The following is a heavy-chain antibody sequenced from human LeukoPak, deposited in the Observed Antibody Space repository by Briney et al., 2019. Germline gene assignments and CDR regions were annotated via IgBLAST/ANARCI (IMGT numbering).Heavy chain of an antibody. CDR1: GFTFSCYG. Sequence: GGSVRLFCAASGFTFSCYGMHWVRQAPGKGLEWVAFIWYDGSKKYYAHSVKGRFTISRDNSKNTLYLQMTSLRAEDTAVYYCAAEVKYSHLLHWFDPCGQGTLVTVSS. V-gene: IGHV3-30*02. J-gene: IGHJ5*02. CDR3: AAEVKYSHLLHWFDP. D-gene: IGHD2-15*01. CDR2: IWYDGSKK.